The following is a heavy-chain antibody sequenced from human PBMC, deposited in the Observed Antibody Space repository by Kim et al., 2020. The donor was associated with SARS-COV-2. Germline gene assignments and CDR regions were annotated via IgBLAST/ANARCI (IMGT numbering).Heavy chain of an antibody. D-gene: IGHD3-9*01. Sequence: NDAQKFQGRVTMTRDTSISTAYMELSRLRSDDTAVYYCARVDIFVGWFDPWGQGTLVTVSS. V-gene: IGHV1-2*02. J-gene: IGHJ5*02. CDR3: ARVDIFVGWFDP.